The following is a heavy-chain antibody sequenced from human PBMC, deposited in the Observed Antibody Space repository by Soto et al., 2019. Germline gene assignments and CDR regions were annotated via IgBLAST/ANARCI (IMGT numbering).Heavy chain of an antibody. Sequence: PGGSLRLSCAASGFTFSSYAMHWVRQAPGKGLEWVSYISSSSSTIYYADSVKGRFTISRDNAKNSLYLQMNSLRDEDTAVYYCARDLGGRSGYDKDAFDIWGQGTMVTVSS. CDR2: ISSSSSTI. J-gene: IGHJ3*02. D-gene: IGHD5-12*01. CDR1: GFTFSSYA. V-gene: IGHV3-48*02. CDR3: ARDLGGRSGYDKDAFDI.